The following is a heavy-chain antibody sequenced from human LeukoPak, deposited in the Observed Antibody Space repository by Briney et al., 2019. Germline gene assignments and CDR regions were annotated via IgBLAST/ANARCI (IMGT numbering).Heavy chain of an antibody. CDR1: GDSVTGGLYY. V-gene: IGHV4-61*09. CDR2: IYYSGST. D-gene: IGHD1-26*01. J-gene: IGHJ4*02. Sequence: PSQTLSLTCTVSGDSVTGGLYYWSWIRQPAGKGLEWIGYIYYSGSTNYNPSLKSRVTISVDTSKNQFSLKLSSVTAADTAVYYCARPRYSGSYYPFDYWGQGTLVTVSS. CDR3: ARPRYSGSYYPFDY.